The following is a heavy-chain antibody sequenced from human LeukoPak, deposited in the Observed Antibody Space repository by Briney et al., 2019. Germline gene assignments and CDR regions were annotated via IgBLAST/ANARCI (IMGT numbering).Heavy chain of an antibody. V-gene: IGHV3-48*03. D-gene: IGHD4-23*01. CDR2: ISSSGSTI. CDR3: ARDYGGSSPFDY. J-gene: IGHJ4*02. CDR1: GFTFSSYE. Sequence: PGGSLILSCAASGFTFSSYEMHWVRQAPGKGLEWVSYISSSGSTIYNADSGKGRLTISRGNAKTSLYLQMNSLRAEDTAVYYCARDYGGSSPFDYWGQGTLVTVSS.